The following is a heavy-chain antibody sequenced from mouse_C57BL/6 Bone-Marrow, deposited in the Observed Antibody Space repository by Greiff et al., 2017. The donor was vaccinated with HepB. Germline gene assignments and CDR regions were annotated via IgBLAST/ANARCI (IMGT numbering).Heavy chain of an antibody. CDR2: IRLKSDNYAT. Sequence: EVKLVESGGGLVQPGGSMKLSCVASGFTFSNYWMNWVRQSPEKGLEWVAQIRLKSDNYATHYAESVKGRFTISRDDSKSSVYLQMNNLRAEDTGIYYCTGDGSPFYYAMDYWGQGTSVTVSS. J-gene: IGHJ4*01. D-gene: IGHD1-1*01. CDR3: TGDGSPFYYAMDY. CDR1: GFTFSNYW. V-gene: IGHV6-3*01.